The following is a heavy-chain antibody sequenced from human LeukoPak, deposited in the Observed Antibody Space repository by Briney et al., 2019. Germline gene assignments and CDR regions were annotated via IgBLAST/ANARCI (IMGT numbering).Heavy chain of an antibody. V-gene: IGHV3-21*01. J-gene: IGHJ5*02. Sequence: GGSLRLSCAASGFTFSSYSMNWVRQAPGKGLEWVSSISSSSSYIYYADSVKGRFTISRDNAKNSLYLLMNSLRAEDTAVYYCARDAVGGCSSTSCYPTWGQGTLVTVSS. CDR3: ARDAVGGCSSTSCYPT. D-gene: IGHD2-2*01. CDR2: ISSSSSYI. CDR1: GFTFSSYS.